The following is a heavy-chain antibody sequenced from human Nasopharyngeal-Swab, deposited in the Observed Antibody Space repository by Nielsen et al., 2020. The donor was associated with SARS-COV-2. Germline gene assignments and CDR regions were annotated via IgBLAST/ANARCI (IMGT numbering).Heavy chain of an antibody. CDR3: ARDWAHYYGSGALLLWWFDP. Sequence: GESLKISCAASGFTFSSYAMHWVRQAPGKGLEWVAVISYDGSNKYYADSEKGRFTISRDNSKNTLYLQMNSLRAEDTAVYYCARDWAHYYGSGALLLWWFDPWGQGTLVTVSS. J-gene: IGHJ5*02. D-gene: IGHD3-10*01. CDR2: ISYDGSNK. V-gene: IGHV3-30-3*01. CDR1: GFTFSSYA.